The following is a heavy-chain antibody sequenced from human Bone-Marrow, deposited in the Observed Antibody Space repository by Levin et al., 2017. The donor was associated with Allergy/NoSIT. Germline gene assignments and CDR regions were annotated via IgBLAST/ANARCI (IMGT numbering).Heavy chain of an antibody. CDR3: VKDFGRKDLQQLITYGMDV. Sequence: PGESLKISCAASGFIFNTYAMHWVRQAPDRGLEWVAAISFDGSNKYYADSVKGRFTISRDNSKNTVYLQMNSLRAEETAVYYCVKDFGRKDLQQLITYGMDVWGQGTRVTVTS. J-gene: IGHJ6*02. V-gene: IGHV3-30*18. CDR1: GFIFNTYA. D-gene: IGHD3/OR15-3a*01. CDR2: ISFDGSNK.